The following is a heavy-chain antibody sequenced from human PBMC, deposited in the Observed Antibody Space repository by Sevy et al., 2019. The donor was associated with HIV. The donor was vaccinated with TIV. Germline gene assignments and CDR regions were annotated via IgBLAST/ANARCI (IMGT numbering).Heavy chain of an antibody. D-gene: IGHD1-26*01. CDR3: AKVYKPTSSHYLFDY. CDR2: ISVGGGST. J-gene: IGHJ4*02. CDR1: GFTFSLYA. Sequence: GGSLRLSCAASGFTFSLYAVTWVRQAPGEGLEWVSTISVGGGSTYYADSVKGRFTISRDNSKNTLYLQMNSLGAGDTAIYFCAKVYKPTSSHYLFDYWGQGTLVTVSS. V-gene: IGHV3-23*01.